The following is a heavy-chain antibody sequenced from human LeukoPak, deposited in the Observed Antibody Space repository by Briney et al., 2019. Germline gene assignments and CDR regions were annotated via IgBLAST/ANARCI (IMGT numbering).Heavy chain of an antibody. J-gene: IGHJ6*03. D-gene: IGHD6-6*01. CDR1: GGTFSSYA. CDR2: IIPIFGTA. Sequence: GSSVKVSCKASGGTFSSYAISWVRQAPGQGLEWMGGIIPIFGTANYAQKFQGRVTITTDESTSTAYMELSSLRSEDTAVYYCARGRAHSSSSYYMDVWGKGTTVTVSS. CDR3: ARGRAHSSSSYYMDV. V-gene: IGHV1-69*05.